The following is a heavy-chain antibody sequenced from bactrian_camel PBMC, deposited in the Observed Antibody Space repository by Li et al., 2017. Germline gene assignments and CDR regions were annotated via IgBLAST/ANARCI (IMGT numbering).Heavy chain of an antibody. V-gene: IGHV3S53*01. CDR1: GYTVSSTR. D-gene: IGHD3*01. CDR3: ASATGLR. Sequence: HVQLVESGGGSVQAGGSLRLSCAASGYTVSSTRMGWYRQVSGNECRWVSSITSYGSTEYSTSVTGRFTISRDNAKNTVYLQMSSLKPEDTAVYYCASATGLRWGQGTQVTVS. J-gene: IGHJ4*01. CDR2: ITSYGST.